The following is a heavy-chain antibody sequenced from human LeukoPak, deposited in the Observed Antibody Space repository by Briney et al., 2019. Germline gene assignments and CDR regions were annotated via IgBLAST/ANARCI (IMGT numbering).Heavy chain of an antibody. V-gene: IGHV1-18*01. CDR3: ARDPRILTGYRRVSLYNWFDP. J-gene: IGHJ5*02. D-gene: IGHD3-9*01. CDR2: ISAYNGNT. Sequence: ASVKVSCKASGYTFTSYGISWVRQAPGQGLEWRGWISAYNGNTNYAQKLQGRVTMTTDTSTSTAYMELRSLRSDDTAVYYCARDPRILTGYRRVSLYNWFDPWGQGTLVTVSS. CDR1: GYTFTSYG.